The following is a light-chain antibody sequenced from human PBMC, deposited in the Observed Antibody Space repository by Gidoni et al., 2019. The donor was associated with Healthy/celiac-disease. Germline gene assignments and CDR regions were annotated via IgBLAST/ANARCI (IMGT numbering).Light chain of an antibody. J-gene: IGKJ4*01. Sequence: EIVLTQSPATLSLSPGERATLSCRASQSVSSYLAWNQQKPGQAPRPLIYDASNRATGIPARFSGSGSGTDFTLTISSLEPEDFAVYYCQQRSNWPPLTFGGGTKVEIK. V-gene: IGKV3-11*01. CDR2: DAS. CDR1: QSVSSY. CDR3: QQRSNWPPLT.